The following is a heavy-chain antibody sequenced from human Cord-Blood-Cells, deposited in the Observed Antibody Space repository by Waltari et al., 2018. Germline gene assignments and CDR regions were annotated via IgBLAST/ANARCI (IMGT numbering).Heavy chain of an antibody. Sequence: QVQLVQSGAEVKKPGSSVKVSCKASGGPFSSYAISWLRPAPGHGLEWMGGIIPIFGTANYAQKFQGRVTITADESTSTAYMELSSLRSEDTAVYYCARDRLKPHCSSTSCYYYYYGMDVWGQGTTVTVSS. CDR3: ARDRLKPHCSSTSCYYYYYGMDV. V-gene: IGHV1-69*12. CDR2: IIPIFGTA. J-gene: IGHJ6*02. CDR1: GGPFSSYA. D-gene: IGHD2-2*01.